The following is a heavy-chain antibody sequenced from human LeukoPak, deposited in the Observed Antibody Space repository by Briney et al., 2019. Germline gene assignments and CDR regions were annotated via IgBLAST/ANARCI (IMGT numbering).Heavy chain of an antibody. J-gene: IGHJ5*02. CDR3: AGVRWLTGFDP. D-gene: IGHD5-24*01. CDR2: IYYSGST. V-gene: IGHV4-59*08. Sequence: PSETLSLTCTVSGGSISSYYWSWIRQPPGKGLEWIGYIYYSGSTNYNPSLKSRVTISVDTSKNQFSLKLSSVTATDTAVYYCAGVRWLTGFDPWGQGTLVTVSS. CDR1: GGSISSYY.